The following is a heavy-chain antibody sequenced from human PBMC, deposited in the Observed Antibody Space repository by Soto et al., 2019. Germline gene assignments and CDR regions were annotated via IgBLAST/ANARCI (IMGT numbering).Heavy chain of an antibody. CDR1: GFTFSSYS. CDR2: ISSSSSYI. V-gene: IGHV3-21*01. J-gene: IGHJ4*02. Sequence: PGGSLRLSCAASGFTFSSYSMNWVRQAPGKGLEWVSSISSSSSYIYYADSVKGRFTISRDNAKNSLYLQMNSLRAEDTAVYYCARDMGSGYAAFDYWGQGTLVTVSS. CDR3: ARDMGSGYAAFDY. D-gene: IGHD5-12*01.